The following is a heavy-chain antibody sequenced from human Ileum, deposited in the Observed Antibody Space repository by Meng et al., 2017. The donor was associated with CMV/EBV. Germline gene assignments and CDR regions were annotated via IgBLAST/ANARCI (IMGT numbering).Heavy chain of an antibody. J-gene: IGHJ5*02. Sequence: SETLSLTCTVSGGSISSSSYYWGWLRQPPGKGLEWIGSIYYSGSTYYNPSLKSRVTISVATSKNQFSLKLSSVTAADTAVYYCARSPLLEWLLCWFDPWGQGTLVTVSS. CDR1: GGSISSSSYY. CDR2: IYYSGST. CDR3: ARSPLLEWLLCWFDP. V-gene: IGHV4-39*07. D-gene: IGHD3-3*01.